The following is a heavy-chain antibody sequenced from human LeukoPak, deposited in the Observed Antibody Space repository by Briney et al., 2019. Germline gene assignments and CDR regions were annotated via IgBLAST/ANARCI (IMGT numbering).Heavy chain of an antibody. Sequence: GSLRLSCAAPGFTFSSYAMSWVRQAPGKGLEWVSAISGSGGSTYYADSVKGRFTISRDNSKNTLYLQMNSLRAEDTAVYYCAKGPLYHDAFDIWGQGTMVTVSS. J-gene: IGHJ3*02. CDR2: ISGSGGST. V-gene: IGHV3-23*01. CDR1: GFTFSSYA. D-gene: IGHD3-16*01. CDR3: AKGPLYHDAFDI.